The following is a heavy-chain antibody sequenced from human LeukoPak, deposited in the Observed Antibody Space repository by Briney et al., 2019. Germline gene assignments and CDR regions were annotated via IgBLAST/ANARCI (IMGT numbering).Heavy chain of an antibody. D-gene: IGHD5-24*01. V-gene: IGHV4-59*01. CDR1: GGSISSYY. CDR2: IYYSGST. CDR3: ARGRDGYNYGAFDL. Sequence: SETLSLTCTVSGGSISSYYWSWIRQPPGKGLEWIGYIYYSGSTNYNPSLKSRVTITVDTPKNQFSLKLSSVTAADTAVYYCARGRDGYNYGAFDLWGQGTMVTVSS. J-gene: IGHJ3*01.